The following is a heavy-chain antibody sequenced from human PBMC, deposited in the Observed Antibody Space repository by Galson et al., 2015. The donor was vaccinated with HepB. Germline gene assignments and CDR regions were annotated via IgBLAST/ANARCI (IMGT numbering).Heavy chain of an antibody. D-gene: IGHD6-19*01. CDR3: ARDSSDWAFDY. J-gene: IGHJ4*02. CDR1: GYTFTSYH. V-gene: IGHV1-46*04. Sequence: SVKVSCKASGYTFTSYHMHWVRQAPGQGLEWMGIIKPIDGSTSYAQNLQDRVSMTSDTSTSTVYLEVSSLRSEDTAMYYCARDSSDWAFDYWGQGTLVTVSS. CDR2: IKPIDGST.